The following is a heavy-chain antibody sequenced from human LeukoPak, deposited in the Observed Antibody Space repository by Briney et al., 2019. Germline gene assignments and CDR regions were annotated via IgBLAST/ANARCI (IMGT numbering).Heavy chain of an antibody. Sequence: SETLSLTCAVYGGSFSGYYWSWIRQPPGKGLEWIGEINHSGSTNYNPSLKSRVTISVDTSKNQFSLKLSSVTAADTAVYYCARSPYDYVWGSYRSHIDYWGQGTLVTVSS. CDR2: INHSGST. CDR1: GGSFSGYY. J-gene: IGHJ4*02. D-gene: IGHD3-16*02. CDR3: ARSPYDYVWGSYRSHIDY. V-gene: IGHV4-34*01.